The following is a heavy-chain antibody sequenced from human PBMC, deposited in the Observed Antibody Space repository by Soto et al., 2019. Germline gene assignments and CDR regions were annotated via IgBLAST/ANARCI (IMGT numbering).Heavy chain of an antibody. J-gene: IGHJ4*02. V-gene: IGHV4-34*01. CDR1: VGSFGNYF. CDR3: ATDRGNH. CDR2: LSRGGGT. Sequence: QVHLQQWGAGLLKPSETLSLTCAVSVGSFGNYFWNWIRQPPGKGLEWIGELSRGGGTNYNPSLQSRVSISGDPSKNQFSLNLTSVTAADTAVYYCATDRGNHWGQGTLVTVSS.